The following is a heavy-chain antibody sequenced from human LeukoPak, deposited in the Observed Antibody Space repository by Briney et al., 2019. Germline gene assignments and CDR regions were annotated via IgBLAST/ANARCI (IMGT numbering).Heavy chain of an antibody. Sequence: GGSLRLSCGDPGFILRGHTMHWVRQAPGKGLEWVAVISYDGSKKFYADSVKGRFTISRDISKSTLYLHMNSLIAEDTAVYYCAREGGNSSSWGYFDYWGQGTLVTVSS. V-gene: IGHV3-30*04. D-gene: IGHD6-13*01. CDR1: GFILRGHT. CDR3: AREGGNSSSWGYFDY. J-gene: IGHJ4*02. CDR2: ISYDGSKK.